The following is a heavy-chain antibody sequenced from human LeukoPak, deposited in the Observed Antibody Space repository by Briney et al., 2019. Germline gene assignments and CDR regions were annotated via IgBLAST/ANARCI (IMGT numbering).Heavy chain of an antibody. J-gene: IGHJ2*01. CDR2: IYYSGRT. CDR1: GGSISSSSYY. Sequence: SETLSLTCTDSGGSISSSSYYWDWIRQPPGKGLEWIGNIYYSGRTYYNPSLKSRVTISVDTPKNQFSLKLSSVTAADTAVYYCARGVTMIVVVIHDWYFDLWGRGTLVTVSS. D-gene: IGHD3-22*01. CDR3: ARGVTMIVVVIHDWYFDL. V-gene: IGHV4-39*01.